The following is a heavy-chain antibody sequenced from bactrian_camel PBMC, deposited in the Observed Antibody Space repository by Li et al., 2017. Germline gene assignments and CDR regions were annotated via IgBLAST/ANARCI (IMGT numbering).Heavy chain of an antibody. CDR2: TREDVRYA. J-gene: IGHJ6*01. CDR1: GYIDSDSDQC. Sequence: HVQLVESGGGSVQAGGSLRLSCVGPGYIDSDSDQCMAWFRQAPGKEREGVAATREDVRYAMYADSVKGRFTISRDNAKNTAYLEANTLKSEDTALYYCATDYGLGVFGYWGQGTQVTVS. CDR3: ATDYGLGVFGY. V-gene: IGHV3S53*01. D-gene: IGHD5*01.